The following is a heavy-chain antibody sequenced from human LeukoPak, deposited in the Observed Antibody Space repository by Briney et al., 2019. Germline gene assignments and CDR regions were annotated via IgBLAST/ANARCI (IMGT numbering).Heavy chain of an antibody. CDR2: INHSGST. J-gene: IGHJ5*02. V-gene: IGHV4-34*01. CDR1: GGSFSGYY. Sequence: SETLSLTCAVYGGSFSGYYWSWIRQPPGKGLEWIGEINHSGSTNYNPSLKSRVTISVDTSKNQFSLKLSSVTAADTAVYYCARHLPYYDILTGYYISRFGWFDPWGQGTLVTVSS. D-gene: IGHD3-9*01. CDR3: ARHLPYYDILTGYYISRFGWFDP.